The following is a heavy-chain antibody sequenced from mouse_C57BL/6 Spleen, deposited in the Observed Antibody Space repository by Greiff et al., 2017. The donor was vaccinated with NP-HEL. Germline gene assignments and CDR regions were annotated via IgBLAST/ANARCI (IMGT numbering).Heavy chain of an antibody. J-gene: IGHJ3*01. CDR1: GYTFTDYY. Sequence: EVQLQQSGPVLVKPGASVKMSCKASGYTFTDYYMNWVKQSHGKSLEWIGVINPYNGGTSYNQKFKGKATLTVDKSSSTAYMELNSLTSEDSAVYYCAVAVSGLAWFAYWGQGTLVTVSA. D-gene: IGHD3-2*02. CDR3: AVAVSGLAWFAY. CDR2: INPYNGGT. V-gene: IGHV1-19*01.